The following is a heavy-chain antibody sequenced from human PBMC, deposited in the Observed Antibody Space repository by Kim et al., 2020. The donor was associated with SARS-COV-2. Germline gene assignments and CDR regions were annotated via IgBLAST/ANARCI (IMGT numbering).Heavy chain of an antibody. Sequence: SDTLSLTCSVSGGSIRSGGYYWNWIRQHPGKGLEWIGCIYYSGSTYYNPSLRSRVSISVDTSKNQFSLRVSSVTAADTAVYYCARSDGDSNFFDYWGQGT. CDR2: IYYSGST. D-gene: IGHD4-4*01. CDR3: ARSDGDSNFFDY. J-gene: IGHJ4*02. CDR1: GGSIRSGGYY. V-gene: IGHV4-31*03.